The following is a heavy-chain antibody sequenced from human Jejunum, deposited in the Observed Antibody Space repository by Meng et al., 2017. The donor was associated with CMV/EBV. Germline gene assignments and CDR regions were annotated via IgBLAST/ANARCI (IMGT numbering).Heavy chain of an antibody. CDR1: GYHLSAYY. V-gene: IGHV1-2*02. D-gene: IGHD1-26*01. CDR3: ARDLRGSYFDY. CDR2: INPNNGDT. Sequence: CKASGYHLSAYYMHWVRQAPGKGLEWMGWINPNNGDTNYAQKFQDRVTMTRDTSINTAYMELSRLTSDDTAIYYCARDLRGSYFDYYSQGTLVTVSS. J-gene: IGHJ4*02.